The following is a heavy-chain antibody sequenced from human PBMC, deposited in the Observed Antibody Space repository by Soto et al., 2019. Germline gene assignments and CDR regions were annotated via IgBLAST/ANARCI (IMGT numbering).Heavy chain of an antibody. Sequence: EVQLVESGGGLVKPGGSLRLSCAASGFTFSSYSMNWVRQAPGKGLEWVSSISSSSSYIYYADSVKGRFTISRDNAKNSLYLQMNSLRAEDTAVYFCARPEGPREQPNALFDYWGQGTLVTVSS. CDR3: ARPEGPREQPNALFDY. V-gene: IGHV3-21*01. J-gene: IGHJ4*02. CDR2: ISSSSSYI. D-gene: IGHD1-26*01. CDR1: GFTFSSYS.